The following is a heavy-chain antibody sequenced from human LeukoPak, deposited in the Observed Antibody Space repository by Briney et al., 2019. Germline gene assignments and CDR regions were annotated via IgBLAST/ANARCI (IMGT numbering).Heavy chain of an antibody. V-gene: IGHV3-23*01. CDR1: GFTFSSYA. J-gene: IGHJ4*02. CDR3: ARAGYYDILTGYYGGLFDY. D-gene: IGHD3-9*01. CDR2: ISGSGGST. Sequence: GGSLRLSCAASGFTFSSYAMSWVRQAPGKGLEWVSAISGSGGSTYYADSVKGRFTISRDNSKNTLYLQMNSLRAEDTAVYYCARAGYYDILTGYYGGLFDYWGQGTLVTVSS.